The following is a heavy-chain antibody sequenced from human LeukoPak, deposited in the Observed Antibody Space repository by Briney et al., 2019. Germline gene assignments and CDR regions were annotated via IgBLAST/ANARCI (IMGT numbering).Heavy chain of an antibody. D-gene: IGHD6-19*01. V-gene: IGHV1-8*02. Sequence: EASVKVSCKASGYTFTSYDINWVRQATGQGLEWMGWMNPNSGNTGYAQKLQGRVTMTTDTSTSTAYMELRSLRSDDTAVYYCARDPIAVAGTEFDYWGQGTLVTVSS. CDR3: ARDPIAVAGTEFDY. CDR1: GYTFTSYD. J-gene: IGHJ4*02. CDR2: MNPNSGNT.